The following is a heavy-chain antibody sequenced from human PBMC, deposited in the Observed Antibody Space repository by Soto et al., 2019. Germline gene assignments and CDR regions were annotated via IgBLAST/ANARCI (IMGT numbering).Heavy chain of an antibody. V-gene: IGHV4-31*03. D-gene: IGHD2-15*01. J-gene: IGHJ5*02. CDR2: IYATGNS. Sequence: QVQLQESGPGLVKPSETLSLTCTVSGGSISRGGHYCNWIRQRPGKGLEWIGYIYATGNSYYKPSLRNRVSIALDTSKNQVSLQLTSVTAADTAVYYCAKPLTQSAIVSLGKGALVTVSS. CDR3: AKPLTQSAIVS. CDR1: GGSISRGGHY.